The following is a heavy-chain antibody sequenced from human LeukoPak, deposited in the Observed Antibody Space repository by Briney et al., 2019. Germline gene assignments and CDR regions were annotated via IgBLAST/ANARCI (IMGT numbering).Heavy chain of an antibody. V-gene: IGHV4-4*07. D-gene: IGHD6-13*01. CDR2: IYTSGST. CDR1: SGSISSYY. Sequence: PSETLSLTCTVSSGSISSYYLSWIRQPAGKGLEWIGRIYTSGSTNYNPSLKSRVTMSVDTSKNQFSLKLSSVTAADTAVYYCARFLYSSSWYWFDPWGQGTLVTVSS. CDR3: ARFLYSSSWYWFDP. J-gene: IGHJ5*02.